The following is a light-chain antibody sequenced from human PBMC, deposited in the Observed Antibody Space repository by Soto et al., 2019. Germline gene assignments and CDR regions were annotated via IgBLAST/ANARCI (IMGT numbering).Light chain of an antibody. V-gene: IGKV3-11*01. Sequence: EIVLTQSPAPLSLSPGERATLSCRASQSVNSYLAWYHQKPGQAPRLLIYDASNRATGIPARFSGSGSGTDCTLTISSLEPEDVAVYFCQQFSSYPLTLGGGTKVDIK. CDR1: QSVNSY. CDR3: QQFSSYPLT. J-gene: IGKJ4*01. CDR2: DAS.